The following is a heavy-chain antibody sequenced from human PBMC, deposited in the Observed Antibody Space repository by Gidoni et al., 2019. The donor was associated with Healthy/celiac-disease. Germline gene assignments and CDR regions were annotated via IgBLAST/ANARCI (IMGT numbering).Heavy chain of an antibody. D-gene: IGHD3-22*01. CDR1: GFTFSSSG. CDR3: ARGPYYYDSSGYYYGY. CDR2: IWYDGSNK. J-gene: IGHJ4*02. V-gene: IGHV3-33*01. Sequence: QVQLVESGGGVVQPGRSLRLSCSASGFTFSSSGMHWVRQAPGKGLEGVAVIWYDGSNKYYADSVKGRFTISRDNSKNTLYLQMNSLRAEDTAVYYCARGPYYYDSSGYYYGYWGQGTLVTVSS.